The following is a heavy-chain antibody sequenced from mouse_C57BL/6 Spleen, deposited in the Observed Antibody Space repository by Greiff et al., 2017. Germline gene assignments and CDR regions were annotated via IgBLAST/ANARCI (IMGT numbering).Heavy chain of an antibody. CDR3: ARWGYDYDTWFAY. CDR2: IYPSDSET. D-gene: IGHD2-4*01. V-gene: IGHV1-61*01. Sequence: QVQLQQPGAELARPGSSVKLSCKASGYTFTSYWMDWVKQRPGQGLEWIGNIYPSDSETHYNQKFKDKATLTVDKSSSTAYMQLSSLTSEDSAVYYCARWGYDYDTWFAYWGQGTLVTVSA. J-gene: IGHJ3*01. CDR1: GYTFTSYW.